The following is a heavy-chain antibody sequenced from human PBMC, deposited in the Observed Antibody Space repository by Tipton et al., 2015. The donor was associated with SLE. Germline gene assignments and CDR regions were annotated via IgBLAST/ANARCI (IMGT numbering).Heavy chain of an antibody. CDR2: ISGSGGST. V-gene: IGHV3-21*01. CDR1: GFTFSSYW. D-gene: IGHD1-14*01. J-gene: IGHJ5*02. Sequence: SLRLSCAASGFTFSSYWMTWVRQAPGKGLEWVSAISGSGGSTYYADSVKGRFTISRDNAKNSLYLQMNSLRAEDTAVYYCARDLPRSGHWFDPWGQGTLVTVSS. CDR3: ARDLPRSGHWFDP.